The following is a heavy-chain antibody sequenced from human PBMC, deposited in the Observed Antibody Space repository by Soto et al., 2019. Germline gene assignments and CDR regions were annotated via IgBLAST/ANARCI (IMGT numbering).Heavy chain of an antibody. D-gene: IGHD1-26*01. V-gene: IGHV4-59*01. CDR3: ARGGTRAVGFDI. Sequence: QVHLQESAPGLVKPSETLSLICTVSGGSLSGYYWRWIRQPPGKGLEWIGFIYYSGGTNYYPSLKSGVTISVDLSRNELFVNLGSVTAAETAIYYCARGGTRAVGFDILGQGTLVSVSS. J-gene: IGHJ3*02. CDR2: IYYSGGT. CDR1: GGSLSGYY.